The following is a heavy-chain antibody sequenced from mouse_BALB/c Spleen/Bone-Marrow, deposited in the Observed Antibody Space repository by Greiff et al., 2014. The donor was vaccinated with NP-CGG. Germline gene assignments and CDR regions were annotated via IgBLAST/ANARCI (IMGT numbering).Heavy chain of an antibody. Sequence: VQLKESGGGLVQPGGSRKLSCAASGFTFSSFGMHWVRQAPEKGLEWVAYISSGSSTIYYADTVMGRFTISRDNPKNTLFLQTTSLRSEDTAMYYCARSGSSSGYFDYWGQGTTLTVSS. CDR2: ISSGSSTI. D-gene: IGHD1-1*01. J-gene: IGHJ2*01. CDR1: GFTFSSFG. CDR3: ARSGSSSGYFDY. V-gene: IGHV5-17*02.